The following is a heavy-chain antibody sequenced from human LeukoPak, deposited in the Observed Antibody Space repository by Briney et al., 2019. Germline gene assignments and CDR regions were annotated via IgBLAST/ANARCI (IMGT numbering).Heavy chain of an antibody. D-gene: IGHD3-10*01. Sequence: GGSLRLSCAASGFTFDDYGMSWVRQAPGKGLEWVSGINWNGGSTGYADSVKGRFTISRDNSKNTLYLQMNSLRAEDTAVYYCARGVGSGSYYRPDAFDIWGQGTMVTVSS. V-gene: IGHV3-20*04. J-gene: IGHJ3*02. CDR2: INWNGGST. CDR1: GFTFDDYG. CDR3: ARGVGSGSYYRPDAFDI.